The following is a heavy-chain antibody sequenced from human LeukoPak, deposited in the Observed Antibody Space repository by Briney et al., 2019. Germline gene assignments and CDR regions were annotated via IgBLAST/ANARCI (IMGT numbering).Heavy chain of an antibody. CDR2: ISGDGGTT. CDR3: AKAPYDSSGYYSQ. D-gene: IGHD3-22*01. Sequence: GGSLRLSCTASGFTFTAYAMTWVRQAPGKGLEWVSEISGDGGTTSYADSVKGRFTISRDNSKNTLYLQMNSLRAEDTAVYYCAKAPYDSSGYYSQWGQGTLVTVSS. V-gene: IGHV3-23*01. J-gene: IGHJ4*02. CDR1: GFTFTAYA.